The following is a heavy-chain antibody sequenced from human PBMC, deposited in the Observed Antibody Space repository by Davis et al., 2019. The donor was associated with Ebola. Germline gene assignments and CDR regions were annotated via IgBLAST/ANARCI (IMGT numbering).Heavy chain of an antibody. D-gene: IGHD3-3*01. J-gene: IGHJ6*03. CDR1: GFTFSDYY. V-gene: IGHV3-11*04. CDR2: ISSSGSTI. Sequence: PGGSLRLSCAASGFTFSDYYMSWIRQAPGKGLEWVSYISSSGSTIYYADSVKGRFTISRDNAKNSLYLQMNSLRDEDTAVYYCAKDGNYDFWSGPTIHYYYMDVWGKGTTVTVSS. CDR3: AKDGNYDFWSGPTIHYYYMDV.